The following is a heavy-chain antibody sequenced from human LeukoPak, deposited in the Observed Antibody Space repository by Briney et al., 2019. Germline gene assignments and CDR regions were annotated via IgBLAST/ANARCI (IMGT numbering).Heavy chain of an antibody. V-gene: IGHV4-39*01. D-gene: IGHD6-13*01. J-gene: IGHJ4*02. Sequence: SETLSLTCTVSGGSISSSSYYWGWIRQAQGKGLEWIPSIYYSGSTYYRSSLKSRVTISIDTSKNQFSLKLSSVTAADTAVYYCARLSIVTAVDNWGQGTPVTVSS. CDR2: IYYSGST. CDR3: ARLSIVTAVDN. CDR1: GGSISSSSYY.